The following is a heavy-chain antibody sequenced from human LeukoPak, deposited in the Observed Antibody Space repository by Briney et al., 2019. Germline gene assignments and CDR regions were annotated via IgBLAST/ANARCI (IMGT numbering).Heavy chain of an antibody. J-gene: IGHJ5*02. V-gene: IGHV4-4*07. Sequence: SETLSLTCTVSGGSISNYYCNWIRQSAGKGLEWIGRIYTSGSTNYNLSLKSRVTMSVDTSKNQFSLKLSSVTAADTAVYYCATTPGGYTYGYFDPWGPGTLVTVSS. CDR2: IYTSGST. CDR1: GGSISNYY. CDR3: ATTPGGYTYGYFDP. D-gene: IGHD5-18*01.